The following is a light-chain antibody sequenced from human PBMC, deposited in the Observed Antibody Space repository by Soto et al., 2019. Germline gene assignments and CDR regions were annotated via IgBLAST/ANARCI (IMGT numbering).Light chain of an antibody. CDR3: PKCNDSCPIT. CDR2: DAS. J-gene: IGKJ5*01. CDR1: HSVCSY. V-gene: IGKV3-11*01. Sequence: ILLTQSGVTQTFARGARGTSVCSSSHSVCSYLAWYQQRPGQAPRLLIYDASNRATGIPACFGGSGLGTESAVSTFLLNPEDVAICDFPKCNDSCPITFGQGT.